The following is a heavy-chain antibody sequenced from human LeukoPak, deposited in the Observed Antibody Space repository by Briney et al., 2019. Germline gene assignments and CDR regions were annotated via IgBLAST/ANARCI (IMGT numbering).Heavy chain of an antibody. Sequence: GGALRLSCAASGFTFSSYAMSWVRQAPGKGLEWVSAISGSGGSTYYADSVKGRFTISRDNSKNTLYLQMNSLRAEDTAVYYCAKAPWFGESYFDYWGQGTLVTVSS. CDR1: GFTFSSYA. CDR3: AKAPWFGESYFDY. CDR2: ISGSGGST. J-gene: IGHJ4*02. V-gene: IGHV3-23*01. D-gene: IGHD3-10*01.